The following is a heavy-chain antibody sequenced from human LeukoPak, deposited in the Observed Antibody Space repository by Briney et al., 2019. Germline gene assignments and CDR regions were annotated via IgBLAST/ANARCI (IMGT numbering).Heavy chain of an antibody. Sequence: GGALRVSCAASGFTFSNAWMSWVRQAPGKGLEWGGRIKSKTDGGTTDYAAHVKGGFTISRDDSKNTLYLQMNSLKTEATAVYYCTTSLAQYYYDSSGSIAYWGQGTLVTVSS. D-gene: IGHD3-22*01. CDR2: IKSKTDGGTT. J-gene: IGHJ4*02. CDR3: TTSLAQYYYDSSGSIAY. V-gene: IGHV3-15*01. CDR1: GFTFSNAW.